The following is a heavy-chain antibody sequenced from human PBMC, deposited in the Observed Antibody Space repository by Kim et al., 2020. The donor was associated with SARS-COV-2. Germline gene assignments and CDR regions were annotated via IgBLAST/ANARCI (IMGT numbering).Heavy chain of an antibody. D-gene: IGHD3-10*01. CDR2: IIPILGIA. CDR3: AREFFRYYYGSEERFFAFDI. J-gene: IGHJ3*02. V-gene: IGHV1-69*04. CDR1: GGTFSSYA. Sequence: SVKVSCKASGGTFSSYAISWVRQAPGQGLEWMGRIIPILGIANYAQKFQGRVTITADKSTSTAYMELSSLRSEDTAVYYCAREFFRYYYGSEERFFAFDIWGQGTMVTVSS.